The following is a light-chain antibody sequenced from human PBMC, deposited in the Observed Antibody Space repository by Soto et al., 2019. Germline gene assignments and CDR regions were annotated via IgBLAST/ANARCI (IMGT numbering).Light chain of an antibody. Sequence: EFVLTQSPGTLSLSPGERATLSCRASQSVSSSYLAWYQQKPGQAPRLLIYGASSRATGIPARFSGSGSGTDFTLTISSLEPEDFAVYYCQQRSNWPTFGQGTRLEIK. V-gene: IGKV3D-20*02. J-gene: IGKJ5*01. CDR3: QQRSNWPT. CDR1: QSVSSSY. CDR2: GAS.